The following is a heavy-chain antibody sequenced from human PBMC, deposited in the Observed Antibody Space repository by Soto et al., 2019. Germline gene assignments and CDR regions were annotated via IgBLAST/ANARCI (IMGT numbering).Heavy chain of an antibody. Sequence: QVQLVESGGGVVQPGRSLRLSCAASGLTFSSYGMHWVRQAPGKGLEWVAVIWSDGSNKYYADSVKGRFTISRDNSKNTLYLQMNSLRVEHTAVYYCASAAGAYDNWGQGTLVTVSS. CDR1: GLTFSSYG. CDR3: ASAAGAYDN. CDR2: IWSDGSNK. D-gene: IGHD1-26*01. J-gene: IGHJ4*02. V-gene: IGHV3-33*01.